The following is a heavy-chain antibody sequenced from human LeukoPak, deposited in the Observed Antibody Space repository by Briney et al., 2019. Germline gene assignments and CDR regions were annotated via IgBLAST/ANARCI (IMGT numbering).Heavy chain of an antibody. CDR1: GGSIRNYY. J-gene: IGHJ4*02. Sequence: PSETLSLTCSVTGGSIRNYYWNWMRQPPGQGLEWIGYTSDSGNTYYNPSLKSRVTISVDTSKNQFSLKVTSATAADTVVYYCARWYDSGRYFDNWGRGTPVTVSS. CDR2: TSDSGNT. CDR3: ARWYDSGRYFDN. V-gene: IGHV4-59*01. D-gene: IGHD6-19*01.